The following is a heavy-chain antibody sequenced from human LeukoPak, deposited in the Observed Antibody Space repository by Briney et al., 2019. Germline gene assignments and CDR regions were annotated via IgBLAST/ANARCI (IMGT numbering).Heavy chain of an antibody. CDR2: IIPIFGTA. CDR1: GGTFSSYA. D-gene: IGHD3-22*01. J-gene: IGHJ4*02. CDR3: VTSRIGSSGYYYETDY. V-gene: IGHV1-69*05. Sequence: SVKVSCKASGGTFSSYAISWVRQTPGQGLESMGGIIPIFGTANYAQKFQGRVTITTDESTSTAYMELCSLRSEDTAVYYCVTSRIGSSGYYYETDYWGQGTLVTVSS.